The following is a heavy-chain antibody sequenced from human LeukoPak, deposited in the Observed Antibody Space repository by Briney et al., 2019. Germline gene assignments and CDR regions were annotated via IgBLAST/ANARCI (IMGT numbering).Heavy chain of an antibody. D-gene: IGHD3-10*01. CDR3: ARGARLLWFGESPNWFDP. CDR2: IYYSGST. V-gene: IGHV4-39*01. Sequence: SETLSLTCTVSGGSISSSSYYWGWIRQPPGKGLEWIGSIYYSGSTYYNPSLKSRVTISVDTSKNQFSLKLSSVTAAGTAVYYCARGARLLWFGESPNWFDPWGQGTLVTVSS. J-gene: IGHJ5*02. CDR1: GGSISSSSYY.